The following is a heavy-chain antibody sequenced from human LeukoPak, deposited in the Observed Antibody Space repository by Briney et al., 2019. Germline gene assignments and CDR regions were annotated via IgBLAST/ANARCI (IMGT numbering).Heavy chain of an antibody. V-gene: IGHV4-34*01. D-gene: IGHD6-19*01. Sequence: SETLSLTCAVYGGSFSGYYWSWIRQPPGKGLEWIGEISHSGSTNYNPSLKSRVTISVDTSENQFSLRLNSVTAADTAVYYCARVRAVAGPPDYWGQGTLVTVSS. J-gene: IGHJ4*02. CDR1: GGSFSGYY. CDR3: ARVRAVAGPPDY. CDR2: ISHSGST.